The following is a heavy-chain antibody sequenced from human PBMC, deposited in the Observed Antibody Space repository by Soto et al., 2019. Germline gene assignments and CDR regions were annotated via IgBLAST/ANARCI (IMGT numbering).Heavy chain of an antibody. CDR2: ILNDGSNR. D-gene: IGHD3-10*01. J-gene: IGHJ6*02. V-gene: IGHV3-33*01. Sequence: QVQLVESGGGVVQPGRSLRLSCAASGFTFSNYGMHWVRQAPGKGLGWVAVILNDGSNRYHADSVKDRFTISRDNSKNTLYLQMNILRAEDTAVYYCARDDEYSGNGMDVWGQGTTVTVS. CDR1: GFTFSNYG. CDR3: ARDDEYSGNGMDV.